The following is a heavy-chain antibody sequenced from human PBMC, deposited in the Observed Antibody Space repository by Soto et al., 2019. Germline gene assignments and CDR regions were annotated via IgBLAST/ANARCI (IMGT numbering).Heavy chain of an antibody. D-gene: IGHD2-2*01. J-gene: IGHJ6*02. CDR2: IWYDGSNK. V-gene: IGHV3-33*01. CDR3: AREQDCISTSCLPPDYDYYCMYV. CDR1: GFTFSSYG. Sequence: QVQLVESGGGVVQPGRSLRLSCAASGFTFSSYGMHWVRQAPGKGLEWVEVIWYDGSNKYYADSVKGRFTISRDNSKNTLYLKINSLRAEDTASDYCAREQDCISTSCLPPDYDYYCMYVWGQGTTVTVSS.